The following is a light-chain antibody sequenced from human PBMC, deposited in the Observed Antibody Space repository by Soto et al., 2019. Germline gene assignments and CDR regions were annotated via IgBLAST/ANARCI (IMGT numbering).Light chain of an antibody. V-gene: IGLV1-44*01. CDR2: DN. Sequence: QPVLTQPPSASGTPGLRVTFSCSGSSSNIGSNPVSWYQLLPGTAPKLLIYDNERPSGVPDRFSGSKSGTSASLAISGLQYEDEADYYCAAWDASLNGVVFGGGTKVTVL. CDR1: SSNIGSNP. J-gene: IGLJ2*01. CDR3: AAWDASLNGVV.